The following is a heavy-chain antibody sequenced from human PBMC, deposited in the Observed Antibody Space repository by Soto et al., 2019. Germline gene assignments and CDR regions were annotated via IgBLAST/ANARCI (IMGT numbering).Heavy chain of an antibody. J-gene: IGHJ6*02. CDR3: AKGQVVEVAALDYYYYGMDV. CDR2: ISGSGGST. CDR1: GFTFSSYA. D-gene: IGHD2-15*01. Sequence: PGGSLRLSCAASGFTFSSYAMSWVRQAPGKGLEWVSAISGSGGSTYYADSVKGRFTISRDNSKNTLYLQMNSLRAEDTAVYYCAKGQVVEVAALDYYYYGMDVWGQGTTVTVSS. V-gene: IGHV3-23*01.